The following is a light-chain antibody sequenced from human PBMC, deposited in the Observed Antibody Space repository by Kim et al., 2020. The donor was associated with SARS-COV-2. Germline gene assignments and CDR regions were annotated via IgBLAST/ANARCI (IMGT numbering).Light chain of an antibody. Sequence: DIQMTQSPSTLSASVGDRVTITCRASQSINNWLAWFQQKPGKAPELLIYEASSLKSGVPARFSGSASGTDFTLTISGLQPDDFATYYCQQYSTGWTFGQGTKVDIK. CDR1: QSINNW. CDR3: QQYSTGWT. J-gene: IGKJ1*01. CDR2: EAS. V-gene: IGKV1-5*03.